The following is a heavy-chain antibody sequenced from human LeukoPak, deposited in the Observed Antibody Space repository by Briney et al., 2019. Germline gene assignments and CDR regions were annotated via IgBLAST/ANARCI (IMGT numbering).Heavy chain of an antibody. CDR1: GGSISSGRYY. Sequence: PSQTLSLTCTASGGSISSGRYYWSWIRQPAGKGLEWIGRIYTSGSTNYNPSLKSRVTISVDTSKNQFSLKLSSVTAADTAVYYCARGHLVEWDFDYWGQGTLVTVSS. CDR3: ARGHLVEWDFDY. V-gene: IGHV4-61*02. CDR2: IYTSGST. J-gene: IGHJ4*02. D-gene: IGHD1-26*01.